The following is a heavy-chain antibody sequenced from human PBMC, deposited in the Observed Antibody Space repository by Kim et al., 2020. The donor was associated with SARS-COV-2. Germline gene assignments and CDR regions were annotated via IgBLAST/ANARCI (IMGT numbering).Heavy chain of an antibody. CDR1: GFTFSSYA. D-gene: IGHD5-12*01. J-gene: IGHJ4*02. Sequence: GGSLRLSCAASGFTFSSYAMHWVRQAPGKGLEWVAVISYDGSNKYYADSVKGRFTISRDNSKNTLYLQMNSLRAEDTAVYYCARGGGGYSGYDYLDYWGQGTLVTVSS. CDR2: ISYDGSNK. V-gene: IGHV3-30*04. CDR3: ARGGGGYSGYDYLDY.